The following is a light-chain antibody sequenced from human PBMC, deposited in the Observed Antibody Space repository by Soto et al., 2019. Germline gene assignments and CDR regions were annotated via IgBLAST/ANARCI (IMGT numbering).Light chain of an antibody. J-gene: IGLJ2*01. V-gene: IGLV2-14*01. CDR2: EVS. CDR3: GSYGSSTIVV. Sequence: QSALTQPASVSGSPGQSVTISCTGSSSDVGVYKYVSWYQQHPGKAPRLMIYEVSNRPSEVSSRFSGTKSGNTASLTISGLQAEDEDEYCCGSYGSSTIVVFGGGTKLTVL. CDR1: SSDVGVYKY.